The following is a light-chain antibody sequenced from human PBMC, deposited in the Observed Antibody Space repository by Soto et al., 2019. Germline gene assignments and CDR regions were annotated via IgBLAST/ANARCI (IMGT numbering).Light chain of an antibody. CDR1: QSISSW. CDR2: DAS. J-gene: IGKJ1*01. Sequence: DIQMTQSPSTLSASVGDRVTITCRASQSISSWLAWYQQKAGKAPKLLIYDASSLESGVPSSFSGSGSGTELTLTISSLQPDDFATYYCQQYNSYSPRTFGQGTKVDIK. CDR3: QQYNSYSPRT. V-gene: IGKV1-5*01.